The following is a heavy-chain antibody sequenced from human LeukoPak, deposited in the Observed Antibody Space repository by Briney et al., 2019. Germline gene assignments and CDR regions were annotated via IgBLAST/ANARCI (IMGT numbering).Heavy chain of an antibody. V-gene: IGHV3-21*01. Sequence: GGSLRLSCAASGFTFSSYSMNWVRQAPGKGLEWVSSISSSSSYIYYADSVKGRFTISRDNAKNSLYLQMNSLRAEDTAVYYCARDAGGLSLRHYFDYWGQGTLVTVSS. D-gene: IGHD4-17*01. J-gene: IGHJ4*02. CDR3: ARDAGGLSLRHYFDY. CDR2: ISSSSSYI. CDR1: GFTFSSYS.